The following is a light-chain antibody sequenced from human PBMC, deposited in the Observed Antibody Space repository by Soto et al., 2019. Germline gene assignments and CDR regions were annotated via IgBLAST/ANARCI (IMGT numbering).Light chain of an antibody. CDR2: AAS. J-gene: IGKJ1*01. V-gene: IGKV1-39*01. CDR1: QSISNS. CDR3: QQTYSTPRT. Sequence: DIQMTQSPSSLSASVRDRVTITCRASQSISNSLNWYQQKPGKAPKVLIYAASSLQGGVPSRFSGGGSGTDFPLTISRRPPEDSATSYCQQTYSTPRTFGQGTKVEIK.